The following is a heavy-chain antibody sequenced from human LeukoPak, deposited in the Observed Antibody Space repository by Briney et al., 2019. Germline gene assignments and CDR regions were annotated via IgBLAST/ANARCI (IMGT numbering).Heavy chain of an antibody. J-gene: IGHJ3*02. D-gene: IGHD6-13*01. CDR2: ISHDESNK. V-gene: IGHV3-30*18. Sequence: GGSLRLSCAASGFIFSGYGMHWVRQAPGKGLEWVALISHDESNKHYADSVKGRFTISRDNSKNTLYLQMNSLRAEDTAVYYCAKDTGYSSSWVAFDIWGQGTMVTVSS. CDR3: AKDTGYSSSWVAFDI. CDR1: GFIFSGYG.